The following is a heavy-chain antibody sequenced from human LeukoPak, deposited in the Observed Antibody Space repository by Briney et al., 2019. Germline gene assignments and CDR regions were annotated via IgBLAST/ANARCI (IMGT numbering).Heavy chain of an antibody. V-gene: IGHV3-30*18. CDR1: GFTFSSYG. CDR3: AKVLFKWLTDDAFDI. CDR2: ISYDGSKK. D-gene: IGHD3-22*01. J-gene: IGHJ3*02. Sequence: GGSLRLSCAASGFTFSSYGMHWVRQAPGKGLEWVAVISYDGSKKYYADSVKGRFTISRDNSKNTLYLQMSSLRAEDTAVFYCAKVLFKWLTDDAFDIWGQGTMVTVSS.